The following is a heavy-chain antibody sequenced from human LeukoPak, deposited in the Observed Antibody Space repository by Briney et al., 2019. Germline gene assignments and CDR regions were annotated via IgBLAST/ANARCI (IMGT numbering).Heavy chain of an antibody. J-gene: IGHJ4*02. D-gene: IGHD6-13*01. V-gene: IGHV4-59*01. Sequence: KPSETLSLTCTVAGGSISSYYWSWIRQPAGKGLEGIGYIYYSGSTNYNPSLKSRVTISVDTSKNQFSLKLSSVTAADTAVYYCARDVAAADYYFDYWGQGTLVTVSS. CDR3: ARDVAAADYYFDY. CDR2: IYYSGST. CDR1: GGSISSYY.